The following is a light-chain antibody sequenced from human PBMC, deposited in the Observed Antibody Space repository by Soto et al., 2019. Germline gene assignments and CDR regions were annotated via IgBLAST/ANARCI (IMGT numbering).Light chain of an antibody. V-gene: IGKV1-9*01. Sequence: DVRLTQSPSFLSASVGDRVTITCRAIQGLGSSLAWYQQKPGKAPKLLIYAASNLQSGVSSRFIGRGSGKEFTRTISSLQPEDLATYYCQQLNSYPRLFNFGGGTKVEIK. CDR2: AAS. CDR1: QGLGSS. J-gene: IGKJ4*01. CDR3: QQLNSYPRLFN.